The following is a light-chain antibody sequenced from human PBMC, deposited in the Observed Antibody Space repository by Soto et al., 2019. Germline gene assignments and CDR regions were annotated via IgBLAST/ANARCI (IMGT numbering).Light chain of an antibody. CDR3: QQYGGSPRT. CDR2: DGF. J-gene: IGKJ1*01. V-gene: IGKV3D-20*01. CDR1: QSVSSSR. Sequence: EIVLTQSPATLSLSPGERATLSCGSSQSVSSSRLAWYQQKPALAPRLLIYDGFLRATGIPARFSGSGSGTDFTLTISRLEPEDFAVYYCQQYGGSPRTFGQGTKVDIK.